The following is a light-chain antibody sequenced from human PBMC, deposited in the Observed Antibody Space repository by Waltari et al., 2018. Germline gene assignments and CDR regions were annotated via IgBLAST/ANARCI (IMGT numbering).Light chain of an antibody. J-gene: IGKJ5*01. CDR1: QTVLSSSNNKNY. CDR3: QQYYSTPPIT. CDR2: WAS. V-gene: IGKV4-1*01. Sequence: IVMTQSPDSQAVSLGVCATINCKPSQTVLSSSNNKNYLTWYQPKPGQPPKLLIYWASIRESGVPDRFSGSGSGTDFTLTISSLQAEDVAVYYCQQYYSTPPITFGQGTRLEIK.